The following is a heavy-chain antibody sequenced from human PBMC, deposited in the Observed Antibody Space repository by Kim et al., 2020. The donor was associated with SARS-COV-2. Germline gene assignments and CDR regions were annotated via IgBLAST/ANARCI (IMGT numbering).Heavy chain of an antibody. CDR1: GFTFSSYA. CDR2: ISYDGSNK. V-gene: IGHV3-30*04. D-gene: IGHD4-17*01. CDR3: ARDRVLETKYGDYAHHFDY. Sequence: GGSLRLSCAASGFTFSSYALHWVRQAPGKGLEWVAVISYDGSNKYYVDSVKGRFTISRDNSKNTLYLQMNSLRAEDTAVYYCARDRVLETKYGDYAHHFDYWGQGTLVTVSS. J-gene: IGHJ4*02.